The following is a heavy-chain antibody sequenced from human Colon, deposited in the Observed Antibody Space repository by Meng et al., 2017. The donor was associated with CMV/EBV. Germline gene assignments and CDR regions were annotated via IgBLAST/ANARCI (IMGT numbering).Heavy chain of an antibody. V-gene: IGHV1-2*02. CDR3: ATVSSGYYLYFQH. CDR2: INPNSGGT. J-gene: IGHJ1*01. CDR1: GYTCTGYY. Sequence: QVQLVRAGAEVKKPGASVKGYCKASGYTCTGYYMHWVRHAHGQGLEWMGWINPNSGGTNYAQKFQGRVTMTRYTSISTAYMELSRLRSADTAVYYCATVSSGYYLYFQHWGQGTLVTVSS. D-gene: IGHD3-22*01.